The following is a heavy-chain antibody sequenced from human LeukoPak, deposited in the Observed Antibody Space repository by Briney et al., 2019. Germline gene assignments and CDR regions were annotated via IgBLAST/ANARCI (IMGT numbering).Heavy chain of an antibody. J-gene: IGHJ4*02. D-gene: IGHD2-15*01. CDR3: ARDPCSGGSCQSPNFDY. CDR2: INAGNGNT. V-gene: IGHV1-3*01. CDR1: GYTFTSYS. Sequence: GASVKVSCKASGYTFTSYSMHWVRQAPGQRLEWMGWINAGNGNTKYSQKFQGRVTITRDTSASTAYMELSSLRSEDTAVYYCARDPCSGGSCQSPNFDYWGQGTLVTVSS.